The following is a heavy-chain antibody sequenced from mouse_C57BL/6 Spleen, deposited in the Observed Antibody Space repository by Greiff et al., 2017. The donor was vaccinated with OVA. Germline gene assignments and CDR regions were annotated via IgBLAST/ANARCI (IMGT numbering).Heavy chain of an antibody. CDR2: INPNNGGT. V-gene: IGHV1-26*01. J-gene: IGHJ4*01. D-gene: IGHD1-1*01. Sequence: EVQLQQSGPGLVKPGASVKISCKASGYTFTDYYMNWVKQSHGKSLEWIGDINPNNGGTSYNQKFKGKATLTVDKSSSTAYMELRSLTSEDSAVYYCARREGVYYGSSYYAMDYWGQGTSVTVSS. CDR1: GYTFTDYY. CDR3: ARREGVYYGSSYYAMDY.